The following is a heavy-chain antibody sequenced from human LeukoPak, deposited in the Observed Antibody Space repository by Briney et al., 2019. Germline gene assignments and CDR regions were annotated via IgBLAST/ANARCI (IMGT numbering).Heavy chain of an antibody. D-gene: IGHD2-15*01. CDR1: GGSLSSGSYY. Sequence: SETLSLTCTVSGGSLSSGSYYWSWIRQPPGKGLEWIGYIYYSGSTNYNPSLKSRVTISVDTSKNQSSLKLSSVTAADTAVYYCARRSLLLDAFDIWGQGTMVTVSS. V-gene: IGHV4-61*01. J-gene: IGHJ3*02. CDR2: IYYSGST. CDR3: ARRSLLLDAFDI.